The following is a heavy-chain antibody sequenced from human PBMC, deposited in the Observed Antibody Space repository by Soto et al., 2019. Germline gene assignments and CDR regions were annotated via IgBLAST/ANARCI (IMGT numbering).Heavy chain of an antibody. V-gene: IGHV4-39*01. CDR1: GGSISSSSYY. CDR2: IYYSGST. CDR3: ARHYYDSSGYPKDNWFDP. D-gene: IGHD3-22*01. J-gene: IGHJ5*02. Sequence: QLQLQESGPGLVKPSETLSLTCTVSGGSISSSSYYWGWIRQPPGKGLEWIGSIYYSGSTYYNPSLNSRVTISVDTSKSQFSLKLSSVTAADTAVYYCARHYYDSSGYPKDNWFDPWGQGTLVTVSS.